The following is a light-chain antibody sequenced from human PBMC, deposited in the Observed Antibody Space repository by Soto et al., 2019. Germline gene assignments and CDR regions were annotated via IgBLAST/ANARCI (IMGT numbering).Light chain of an antibody. CDR1: QSVSSW. Sequence: DIQMTQSPSTLSASVGDRVTITCRAGQSVSSWLAWYQQKPGKAPKLLIYKASILQSGVPSRFSGSGSGTEFTLTISSLQPDDFATYHCQQYNSHSRPFGQGTMVAIK. V-gene: IGKV1-5*03. CDR2: KAS. J-gene: IGKJ1*01. CDR3: QQYNSHSRP.